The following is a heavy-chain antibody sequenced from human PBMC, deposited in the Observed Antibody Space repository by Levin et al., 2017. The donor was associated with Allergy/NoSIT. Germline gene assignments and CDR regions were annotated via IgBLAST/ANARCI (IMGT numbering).Heavy chain of an antibody. V-gene: IGHV4-59*11. CDR1: GDSISRHY. Sequence: PSETLSLTCTVSGDSISRHYWGWIRQPPGKGLEWIAYVHYSGEADYNPSLRSRVTVSADTSKNQFSLKLTSVTSADTAMYYCSMGAGWLIDYWGQGSLVTVSS. J-gene: IGHJ4*02. D-gene: IGHD5-12*01. CDR2: VHYSGEA. CDR3: SMGAGWLIDY.